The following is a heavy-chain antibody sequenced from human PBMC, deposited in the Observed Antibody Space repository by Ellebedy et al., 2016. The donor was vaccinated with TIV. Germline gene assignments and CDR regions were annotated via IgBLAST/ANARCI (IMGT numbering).Heavy chain of an antibody. Sequence: GGSLRLXCAASGFTFSSYSMNWVRQAPGKGLEWVSSISSSSSYIYYADSVKGRFTISRDNAKNSLYLQMNSLRAEDTAVYYCARCGGVYGDYVGYFDYWGQGTLVTVSS. CDR2: ISSSSSYI. V-gene: IGHV3-21*01. D-gene: IGHD4-17*01. J-gene: IGHJ4*02. CDR1: GFTFSSYS. CDR3: ARCGGVYGDYVGYFDY.